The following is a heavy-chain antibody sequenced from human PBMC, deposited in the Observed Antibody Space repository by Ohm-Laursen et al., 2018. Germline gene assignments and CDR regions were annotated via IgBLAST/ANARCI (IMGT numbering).Heavy chain of an antibody. Sequence: SLRLSCAASGFTFSSYGMHWVRQAPGKGLEWVALISYDGTNKYYADSVKGRFTISRDNSKNTLYLEVNSLRPEDTAVYYCARDPKKAGPYYFDYWGQGTLVTVSS. V-gene: IGHV3-30*03. CDR1: GFTFSSYG. D-gene: IGHD6-13*01. J-gene: IGHJ4*02. CDR2: ISYDGTNK. CDR3: ARDPKKAGPYYFDY.